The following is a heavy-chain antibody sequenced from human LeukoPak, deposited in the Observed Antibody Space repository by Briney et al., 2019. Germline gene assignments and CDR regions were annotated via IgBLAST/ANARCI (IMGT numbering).Heavy chain of an antibody. Sequence: GGSLRLSCAASGFTFSDYYMTWIRQAPGRGLEWISYINGSSSDTKYADSVKGRFTISRDNAKNSVCLLMNSLRAEDTAVYYCARRGTTYCTVDSCHPNWFDPWGQGTLVTVSS. V-gene: IGHV3-11*03. CDR2: INGSSSDT. CDR3: ARRGTTYCTVDSCHPNWFDP. D-gene: IGHD2-15*01. J-gene: IGHJ5*02. CDR1: GFTFSDYY.